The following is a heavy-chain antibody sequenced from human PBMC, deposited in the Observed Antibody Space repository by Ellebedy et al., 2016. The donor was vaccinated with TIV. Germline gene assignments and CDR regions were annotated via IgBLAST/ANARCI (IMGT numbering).Heavy chain of an antibody. CDR3: ARGETGYSSSWYPDY. CDR2: ISYDGSNK. J-gene: IGHJ4*02. V-gene: IGHV3-30*03. D-gene: IGHD6-13*01. CDR1: GFTFSSYG. Sequence: GESLKISXAASGFTFSSYGMHWVRQAPGKGLEWVAVISYDGSNKYYADSVKGRFTISRDNSKNTLYLQMNSLRAEDTAVYYCARGETGYSSSWYPDYWGQGTLVTVSS.